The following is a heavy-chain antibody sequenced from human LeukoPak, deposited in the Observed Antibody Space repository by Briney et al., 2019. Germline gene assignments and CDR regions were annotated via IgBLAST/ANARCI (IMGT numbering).Heavy chain of an antibody. CDR3: ARGGSDTAMAHDY. CDR2: ISYDGSNK. J-gene: IGHJ4*02. Sequence: GRSLRLSCAASGFTFSSYAIHWVRQAPGKGLEWVAVISYDGSNKYYADSVKGRFTISRDNSKNTLYLQMNSLRAEDTAVYYCARGGSDTAMAHDYWGQGTLVTVSS. D-gene: IGHD5-18*01. CDR1: GFTFSSYA. V-gene: IGHV3-30-3*01.